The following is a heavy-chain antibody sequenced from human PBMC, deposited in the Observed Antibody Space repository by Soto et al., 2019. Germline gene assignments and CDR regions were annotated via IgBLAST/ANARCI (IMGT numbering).Heavy chain of an antibody. Sequence: QVHLVQSGAEVKKPGASVKVSCKGSGYIFTTYGITWVRQAPGQGLEWMGWISAHNGNTNYAQKHQGRVTVTRDTSTSTAYMELRNLRSDDTAVYYCARGRYGDYWGQGDLVTVSS. CDR1: GYIFTTYG. CDR3: ARGRYGDY. D-gene: IGHD1-1*01. J-gene: IGHJ4*02. V-gene: IGHV1-18*01. CDR2: ISAHNGNT.